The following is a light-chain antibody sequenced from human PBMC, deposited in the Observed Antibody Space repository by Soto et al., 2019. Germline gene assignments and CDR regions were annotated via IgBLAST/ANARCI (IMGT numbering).Light chain of an antibody. CDR3: QSYDSSDQGVV. Sequence: NFMLTQPHSVSESPGKTVTISCTRSSGSIASNYVQWYQQRPGSAPTTVIYEDGQRPSGVPDRFSGSIDRSSNSASLTISGLKHEDEADYYCQSYDSSDQGVVFGGGTKLTVL. V-gene: IGLV6-57*04. J-gene: IGLJ2*01. CDR1: SGSIASNY. CDR2: EDG.